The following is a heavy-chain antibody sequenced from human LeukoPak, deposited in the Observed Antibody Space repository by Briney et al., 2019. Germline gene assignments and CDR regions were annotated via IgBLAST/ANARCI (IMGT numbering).Heavy chain of an antibody. J-gene: IGHJ4*02. D-gene: IGHD4-17*01. V-gene: IGHV3-7*01. Sequence: PGGSLRLSCAASGFSFSDFWMNWVRQAPGKGLEWVANIKGDGSEEYYVDSVKGRFTISRDNAKNSLYLQMNSLRVEDTAVYYCGPGHYGDYARGQGTLVTVSS. CDR1: GFSFSDFW. CDR3: GPGHYGDYA. CDR2: IKGDGSEE.